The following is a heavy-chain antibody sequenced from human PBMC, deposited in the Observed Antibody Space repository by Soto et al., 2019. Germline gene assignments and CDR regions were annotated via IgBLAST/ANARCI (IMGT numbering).Heavy chain of an antibody. Sequence: SETLSLTCTFSGGSISSYYWSWIRQPPGKGLERIGYIYYSGSNNYNPSLKSRVNISVDTSKNQFSLKLSSVTAADTAVYYCAIDCGPWRGHHYYGSNWFDPWGQGTPVTVSS. J-gene: IGHJ5*02. D-gene: IGHD3-10*01. CDR1: GGSISSYY. CDR3: AIDCGPWRGHHYYGSNWFDP. V-gene: IGHV4-59*12. CDR2: IYYSGSN.